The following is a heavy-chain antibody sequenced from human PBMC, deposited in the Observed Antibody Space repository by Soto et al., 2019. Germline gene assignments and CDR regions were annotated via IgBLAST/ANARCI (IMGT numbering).Heavy chain of an antibody. CDR3: ARLRIATNNYKWFDP. CDR2: IYVTGAV. V-gene: IGHV4-31*03. Sequence: PSETLSLTCSVSGAALNGGNYYWSWIHQVPGKGLEWIGHIYVTGAVDYNPSLRDRITISQDTSERQFSLNLRLVTAADTAVYYCARLRIATNNYKWFDPWGQGTLVTVS. CDR1: GAALNGGNYY. J-gene: IGHJ5*02. D-gene: IGHD2-21*01.